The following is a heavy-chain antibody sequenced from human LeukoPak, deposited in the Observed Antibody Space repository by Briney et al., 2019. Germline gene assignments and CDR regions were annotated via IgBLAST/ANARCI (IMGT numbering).Heavy chain of an antibody. J-gene: IGHJ5*02. Sequence: GGSLRLSCAASGFTFSSYAMHWVRQAPGKGLEWVAVISYDGSNKYYADSVKGRFTISRDNSKSTLYLQMNSLRAEDTAVYYCARGSGYSYGSDPWGQGTLVTVSS. V-gene: IGHV3-30-3*01. CDR2: ISYDGSNK. D-gene: IGHD5-18*01. CDR3: ARGSGYSYGSDP. CDR1: GFTFSSYA.